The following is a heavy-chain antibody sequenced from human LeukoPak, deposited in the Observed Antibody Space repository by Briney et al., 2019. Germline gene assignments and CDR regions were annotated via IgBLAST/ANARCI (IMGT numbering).Heavy chain of an antibody. CDR1: GDSISSSSYY. D-gene: IGHD1-26*01. V-gene: IGHV4-39*01. Sequence: PSETLSLTCTVSGDSISSSSYYWGWIRQPPGKGLEWIGSMHYSGDTYYNPSLKSRLTISVDTSNNQFSLKVSSVTAADTAVYYCARSNSGSHYRFDYWGQGTLVTVSS. CDR3: ARSNSGSHYRFDY. CDR2: MHYSGDT. J-gene: IGHJ4*02.